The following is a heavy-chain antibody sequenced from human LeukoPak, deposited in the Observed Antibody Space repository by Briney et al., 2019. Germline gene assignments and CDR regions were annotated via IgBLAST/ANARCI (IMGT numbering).Heavy chain of an antibody. CDR2: IIPVFGTT. D-gene: IGHD4-17*01. CDR1: GGSFSSYG. V-gene: IGHV1-69*13. Sequence: GASVKVSCKASGGSFSSYGFNWVRQAPGQGLQWMGGIIPVFGTTNYAQTLQDRVTITAGESTSTVYMELSSLRSEDTAVYYCAREPFNDYGLYFDYWGQGTLVTVSS. J-gene: IGHJ4*02. CDR3: AREPFNDYGLYFDY.